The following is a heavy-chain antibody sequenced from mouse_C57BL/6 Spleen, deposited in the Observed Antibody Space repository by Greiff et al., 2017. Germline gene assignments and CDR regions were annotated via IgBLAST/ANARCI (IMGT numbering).Heavy chain of an antibody. D-gene: IGHD4-1*01. CDR3: ARSSNWDGAY. J-gene: IGHJ3*01. CDR2: IYPGDGDT. V-gene: IGHV1-82*01. Sequence: QVQLQQSGPELVKPGASVKISCKASGYAFSSSWMNWVKQRPGKGLEWIGRIYPGDGDTNYNGKFKGKATLTADKSSSTAYMQLSSLTSEDSAVYFCARSSNWDGAYWGQGTLVTVSA. CDR1: GYAFSSSW.